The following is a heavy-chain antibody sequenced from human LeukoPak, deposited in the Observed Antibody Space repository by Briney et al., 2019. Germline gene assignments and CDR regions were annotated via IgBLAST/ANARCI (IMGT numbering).Heavy chain of an antibody. J-gene: IGHJ4*02. CDR3: ARGRSGSYYFY. Sequence: GGSLRLSCAASGFTVSSNYMSWVRQAPGKGLEWVSVIYSGGSTYYADSVKGRFTISRDNAKNSLYLQMNSLRDEDTAVYYCARGRSGSYYFYWGQGTLVTVSS. D-gene: IGHD1-26*01. V-gene: IGHV3-53*01. CDR1: GFTVSSNY. CDR2: IYSGGST.